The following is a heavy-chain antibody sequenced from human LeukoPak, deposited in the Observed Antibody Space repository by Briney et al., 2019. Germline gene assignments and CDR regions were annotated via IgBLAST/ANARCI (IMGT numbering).Heavy chain of an antibody. D-gene: IGHD4-17*01. CDR1: GYSFASYW. Sequence: GGSLKISCKGSGYSFASYWIGWLRQMPAKGLEWMGIIYPGDSDTRYSPSFQGQVTISADNSISTAYLQWSSLKASDTAMYYCARGSLRVSYYMDVCGKGTTVTVSS. J-gene: IGHJ6*03. CDR3: ARGSLRVSYYMDV. V-gene: IGHV5-51*01. CDR2: IYPGDSDT.